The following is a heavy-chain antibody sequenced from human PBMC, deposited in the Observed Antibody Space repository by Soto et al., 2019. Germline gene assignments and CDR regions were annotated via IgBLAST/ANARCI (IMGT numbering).Heavy chain of an antibody. V-gene: IGHV3-66*01. J-gene: IGHJ4*02. D-gene: IGHD2-15*01. CDR1: GFSVSSTY. Sequence: GGSLRLSCAASGFSVSSTYMTWVRQAPGKGLEWVSVIYTGGDTFYADSVKGRFTNSRDTSKNTLYLQMDRLRAEDTALYYCAKDTPLSRWGQGTLVTVSS. CDR2: IYTGGDT. CDR3: AKDTPLSR.